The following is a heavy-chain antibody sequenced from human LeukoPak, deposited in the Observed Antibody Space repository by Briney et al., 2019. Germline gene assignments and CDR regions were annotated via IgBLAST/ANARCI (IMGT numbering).Heavy chain of an antibody. J-gene: IGHJ3*02. CDR1: GFTFSSYS. Sequence: GGSLRLSCAASGFTFSSYSMNWVRQAPGKGLEWVSSISGSSSYIYYADSVKGRFTISRDNAKNSLYLQMNSLRAEDTAVYYCARDRGWFGESPDAFDIWGQGTMVTVSS. D-gene: IGHD3-10*01. V-gene: IGHV3-21*01. CDR2: ISGSSSYI. CDR3: ARDRGWFGESPDAFDI.